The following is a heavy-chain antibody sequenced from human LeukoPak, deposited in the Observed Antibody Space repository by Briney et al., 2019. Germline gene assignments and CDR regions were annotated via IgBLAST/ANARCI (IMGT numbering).Heavy chain of an antibody. Sequence: PGGSLRLSCAASGFTFSSYWMSWVRQAPGKGLEWVANIKQDGSEKYYVDSVKGRFTISRDNAKNSLYLQMNSLRAEDTAVYYCAKVPDDFWSGYYRYWGQGTLVTVSS. CDR2: IKQDGSEK. J-gene: IGHJ4*02. D-gene: IGHD3-3*01. V-gene: IGHV3-7*03. CDR1: GFTFSSYW. CDR3: AKVPDDFWSGYYRY.